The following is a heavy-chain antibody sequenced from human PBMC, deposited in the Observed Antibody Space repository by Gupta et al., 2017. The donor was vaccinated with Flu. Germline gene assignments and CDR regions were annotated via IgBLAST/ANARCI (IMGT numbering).Heavy chain of an antibody. CDR1: GFPFRSYW. V-gene: IGHV3-7*01. J-gene: IGHJ4*02. Sequence: EEQLVESGGGLVQPGGSLRLSCAVYGFPFRSYWMDWVRQAPGKGLEWVANIAADGSVKNYADSVKDRFTISRDDAKNSLYLQMNSLRAEDTAVYYCVRNRGWQQFDYWGQGALVTVSS. CDR2: IAADGSVK. D-gene: IGHD3-10*01. CDR3: VRNRGWQQFDY.